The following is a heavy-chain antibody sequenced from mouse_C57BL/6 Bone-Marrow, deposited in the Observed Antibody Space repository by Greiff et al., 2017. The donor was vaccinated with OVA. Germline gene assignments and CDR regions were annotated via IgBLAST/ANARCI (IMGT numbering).Heavy chain of an antibody. CDR3: ARSAITTLDY. CDR2: IYPGGGYT. D-gene: IGHD1-2*01. Sequence: QVQLKESGAELVRPGTSVKMSCKASGYTFTNYWIGWAKQRPGHGLEWIGDIYPGGGYTNYNEQFKGQATLTADKSSSTAYMQFSSLTSEDSAIYYCARSAITTLDYWGQGTTLTVSS. CDR1: GYTFTNYW. J-gene: IGHJ2*01. V-gene: IGHV1-63*01.